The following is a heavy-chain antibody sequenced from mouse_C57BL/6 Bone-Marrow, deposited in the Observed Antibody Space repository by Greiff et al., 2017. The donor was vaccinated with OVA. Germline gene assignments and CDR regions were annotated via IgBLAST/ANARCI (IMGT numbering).Heavy chain of an antibody. CDR2: FNTYNGST. J-gene: IGHJ1*03. CDR3: ARDLGHDYGSSFYWYFDV. D-gene: IGHD1-1*01. CDR1: GYTFTDCN. Sequence: VQLKQSGPELVKPGPSVTLPCKASGYTFTDCNMGWLKQRLRQSLQWFGDFNTYNGSTIYNQKFKGQATLTVDKSSSTAYMELRSLTSEDTAVYYCARDLGHDYGSSFYWYFDVWGTGTTVTVSS. V-gene: IGHV1-18*01.